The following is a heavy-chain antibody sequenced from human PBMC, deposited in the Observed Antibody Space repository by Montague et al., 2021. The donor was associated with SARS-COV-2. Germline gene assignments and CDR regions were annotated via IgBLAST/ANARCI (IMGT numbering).Heavy chain of an antibody. CDR1: GGSFSGYY. V-gene: IGHV4-34*01. CDR3: ARVRYYGSGTSLGMDV. CDR2: INHSGST. Sequence: SETLSLTCAVYGGSFSGYYWSWIRQPPEKGLEWIGEINHSGSTNYNPSLKSRVTISVDTSKNQFSLKLSSVTAADTAVYYCARVRYYGSGTSLGMDVWGQGATVTVS. D-gene: IGHD3-10*01. J-gene: IGHJ6*02.